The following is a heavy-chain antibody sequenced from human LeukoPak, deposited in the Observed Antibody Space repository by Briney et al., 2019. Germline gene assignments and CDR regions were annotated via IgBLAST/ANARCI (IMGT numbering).Heavy chain of an antibody. J-gene: IGHJ6*02. V-gene: IGHV1-69*04. D-gene: IGHD2-15*01. CDR3: AREYCSGGSCYSGSYYYYGMDV. CDR1: GGTFSSYA. CDR2: IIPILGIA. Sequence: SVKVSCKASGGTFSSYAISWVRQAPGQGLEWMGRIIPILGIANYAQKFQGRVTITADKSTSTAYMELSSLRSEDTAVYYCAREYCSGGSCYSGSYYYYGMDVWGRGTTVTVSS.